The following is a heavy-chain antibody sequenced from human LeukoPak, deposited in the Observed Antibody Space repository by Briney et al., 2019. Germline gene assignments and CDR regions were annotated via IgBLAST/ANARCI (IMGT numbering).Heavy chain of an antibody. Sequence: SETLSLTCNISGGSFVSYFWNWIRQPAGQGLEWIGRVYASGNTDYTPSLKSRVTISIDTSKRQVSLRLSSLTAADTAVYYCAGQYCTGGSCYFSPFDYWGQGILVTVSS. CDR1: GGSFVSYF. CDR3: AGQYCTGGSCYFSPFDY. J-gene: IGHJ4*02. V-gene: IGHV4-4*07. CDR2: VYASGNT. D-gene: IGHD2-15*01.